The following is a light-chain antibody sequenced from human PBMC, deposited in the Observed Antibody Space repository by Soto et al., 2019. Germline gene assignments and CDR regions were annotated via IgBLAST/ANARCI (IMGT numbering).Light chain of an antibody. CDR3: QQLSTYPRT. J-gene: IGKJ1*01. Sequence: DVQMTQSPSTLSASVGDRVAITCRASQSITNRLAWYQLKPGKAPKVLIYDALNLESGVPSRFSGSGYGTEFTLTIRSLQPDDFATYYCQQLSTYPRTFGQGTKV. V-gene: IGKV1-5*01. CDR2: DAL. CDR1: QSITNR.